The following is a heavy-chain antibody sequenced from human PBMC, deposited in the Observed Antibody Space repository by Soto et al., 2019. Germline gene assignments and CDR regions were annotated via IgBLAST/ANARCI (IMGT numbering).Heavy chain of an antibody. J-gene: IGHJ6*02. CDR1: GYSFTSYW. V-gene: IGHV5-51*01. D-gene: IGHD1-1*01. CDR2: IYPGDSDT. CDR3: ARRKLERLSYYYYGMDV. Sequence: GESLKISCKGSGYSFTSYWIGWVRQMPGKGLEWMGIIYPGDSDTRYSPSFQGQVTISADKSISTAYLQWSSLKASDTAMYYCARRKLERLSYYYYGMDVWGQGTTVTVYS.